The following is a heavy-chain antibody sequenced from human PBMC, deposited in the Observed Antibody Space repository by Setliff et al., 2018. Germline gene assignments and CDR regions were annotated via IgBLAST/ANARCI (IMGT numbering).Heavy chain of an antibody. J-gene: IGHJ4*02. V-gene: IGHV4-4*02. Sequence: PSETLSLTCTVSGASINSLSWWSWVRQPPGKGLEWIGEIYHDGNDKHNPSVHYSPSLKSRVTISIDKSNNQFSLKLTSMTAADTAVYYCARSRGTWGTSFGYWGLGTLVTVSS. D-gene: IGHD3-16*01. CDR3: ARSRGTWGTSFGY. CDR2: IYHDGND. CDR1: GASINSLSW.